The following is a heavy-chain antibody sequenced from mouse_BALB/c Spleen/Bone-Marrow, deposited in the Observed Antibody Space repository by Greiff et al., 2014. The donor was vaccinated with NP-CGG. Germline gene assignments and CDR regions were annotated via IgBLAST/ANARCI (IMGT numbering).Heavy chain of an antibody. J-gene: IGHJ2*01. CDR1: GFSLTTYG. CDR2: IWAGGST. Sequence: QVQLQQSGPGLVAPSQSLSITCTVSGFSLTTYGVHWVRQPPGKGLEWLGVIWAGGSTNYNSALMSRLSISKDDSKSQVFLKMNSLQTVDTAMYYCARAHYDYVLFDYWGQGTTLTVSS. V-gene: IGHV2-9*02. CDR3: ARAHYDYVLFDY. D-gene: IGHD2-4*01.